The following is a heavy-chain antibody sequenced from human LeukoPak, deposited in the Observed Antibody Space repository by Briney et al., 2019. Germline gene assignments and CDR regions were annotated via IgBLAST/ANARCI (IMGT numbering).Heavy chain of an antibody. CDR1: GGSISSGFYY. V-gene: IGHV4-61*02. CDR3: ARVGPDDAFDI. CDR2: IYTSGST. Sequence: SETLSLTCTVPGGSISSGFYYWSWIRQPAGKGLEWIGRIYTSGSTNYNPSLKSRISISVDTSKNQFSLKLSSVTAADTAVYYCARVGPDDAFDIWGQGTMVTVSS. D-gene: IGHD1-14*01. J-gene: IGHJ3*02.